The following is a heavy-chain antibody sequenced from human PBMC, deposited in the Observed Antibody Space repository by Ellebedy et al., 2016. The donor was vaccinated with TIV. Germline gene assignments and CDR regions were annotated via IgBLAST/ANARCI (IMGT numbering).Heavy chain of an antibody. CDR2: IYSDGST. CDR1: GFIVSSNF. J-gene: IGHJ4*02. Sequence: GESLKISCAASGFIVSSNFMSWVRQAPGKGLEWVSVIYSDGSTYYADSVKGRFTISRDNSKNTLYLQMNSLRAEDTAVYYCVRGNEQLGRWGAFDYWGQGTLVTVSS. V-gene: IGHV3-53*01. D-gene: IGHD6-6*01. CDR3: VRGNEQLGRWGAFDY.